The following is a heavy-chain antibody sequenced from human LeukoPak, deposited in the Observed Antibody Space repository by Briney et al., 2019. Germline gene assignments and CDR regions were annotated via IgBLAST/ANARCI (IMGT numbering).Heavy chain of an antibody. Sequence: GGSLRLSCATSGFTFSSYAMTWVRLAPGKGLEWVSAISGSGGSTYYADSVKGRFTISRDNSKNTLYLQMNSLRAEDTAVYYCAGGNDAFDIWGQGTMVTVSS. J-gene: IGHJ3*02. CDR2: ISGSGGST. V-gene: IGHV3-23*01. CDR3: AGGNDAFDI. D-gene: IGHD3-16*01. CDR1: GFTFSSYA.